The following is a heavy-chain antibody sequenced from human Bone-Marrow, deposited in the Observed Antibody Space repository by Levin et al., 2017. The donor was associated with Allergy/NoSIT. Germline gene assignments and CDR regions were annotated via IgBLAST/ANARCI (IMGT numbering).Heavy chain of an antibody. Sequence: LTGGSLRLSCAASGFKFSDRGMHWVRQAPGKGLEWVGIIWYDGTNKQYADSVRGRFTISRDNSKNTLYLQMNSLRAEDTAVYYCARDLDTSELFDSWGQGTLVTVAS. J-gene: IGHJ4*02. D-gene: IGHD1-1*01. CDR2: IWYDGTNK. CDR3: ARDLDTSELFDS. V-gene: IGHV3-33*01. CDR1: GFKFSDRG.